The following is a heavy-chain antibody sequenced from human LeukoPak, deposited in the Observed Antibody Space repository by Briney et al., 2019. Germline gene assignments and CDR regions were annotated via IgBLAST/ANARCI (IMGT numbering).Heavy chain of an antibody. CDR1: GYTFTSYG. Sequence: GASVKVSRKASGYTFTSYGISWVRQAPGQGLEWMGWISAYNGNTNYAQKLQGRVTMTTDTSTSTAYMELRSLRSDDTAVYYCARDRDSGYDLGFDYWGQGTLVTVSS. D-gene: IGHD5-12*01. V-gene: IGHV1-18*01. CDR2: ISAYNGNT. J-gene: IGHJ4*02. CDR3: ARDRDSGYDLGFDY.